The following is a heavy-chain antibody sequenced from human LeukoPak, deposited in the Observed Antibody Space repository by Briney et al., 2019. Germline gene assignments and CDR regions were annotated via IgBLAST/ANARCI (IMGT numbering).Heavy chain of an antibody. CDR1: GGSISSSNW. V-gene: IGHV4-4*02. CDR3: AKASRGIVGATSHFDY. Sequence: SETLSLTCAVSGGSISSSNWWSWIRQPPGKGLEWIGEIYHSGSTNYNPSLKSRVTISVDKSKTQFSLKLSSVTAADTAVYYCAKASRGIVGATSHFDYWGQGTLVTVSS. J-gene: IGHJ4*02. D-gene: IGHD1-26*01. CDR2: IYHSGST.